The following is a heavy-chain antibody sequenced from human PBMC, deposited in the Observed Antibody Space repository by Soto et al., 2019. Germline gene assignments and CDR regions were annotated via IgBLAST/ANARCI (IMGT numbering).Heavy chain of an antibody. J-gene: IGHJ4*02. V-gene: IGHV3-23*01. CDR3: AKDFHYDSSGYPYYFDY. CDR1: GFTFSSYA. CDR2: ISGSGGST. D-gene: IGHD3-22*01. Sequence: GGSLRLSCAASGFTFSSYAMSWVRQAPGKGLEWVSAISGSGGSTYYADSVKGRFTISRDNSKNTLYLQMNSLRAEDTAVYYCAKDFHYDSSGYPYYFDYWGQGTLVTVSS.